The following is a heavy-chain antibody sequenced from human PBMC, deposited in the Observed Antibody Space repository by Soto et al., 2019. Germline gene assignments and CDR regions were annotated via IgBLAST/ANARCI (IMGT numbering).Heavy chain of an antibody. CDR2: IDWDDDR. CDR3: ARSGDAYYYYGMDV. Sequence: SGPTLVNPTQTLTLTCTFSVFSLSTSGMRVSWIRQPPGKALEWLARIDWDDDRFYSTSLKTRLTISKDTSKNQVVLTMTNMDPVDTATYYCARSGDAYYYYGMDVWGQGTTVTVSS. CDR1: VFSLSTSGMR. D-gene: IGHD7-27*01. V-gene: IGHV2-70*04. J-gene: IGHJ6*02.